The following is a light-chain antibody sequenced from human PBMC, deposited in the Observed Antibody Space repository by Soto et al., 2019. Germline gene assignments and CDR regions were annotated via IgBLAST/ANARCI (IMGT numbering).Light chain of an antibody. CDR3: QSYDSSLSGHVV. J-gene: IGLJ2*01. V-gene: IGLV1-40*01. CDR2: GDT. CDR1: SSNIGAGYD. Sequence: QSVLTQPPSVSGAPGQRVTICCTGSSSNIGAGYDVHWYQHLPGTGPKLLIYGDTNRPSGVPDRFSGSKSGTSASLAITGVQSEDEADYYCQSYDSSLSGHVVFGEGTKVTVL.